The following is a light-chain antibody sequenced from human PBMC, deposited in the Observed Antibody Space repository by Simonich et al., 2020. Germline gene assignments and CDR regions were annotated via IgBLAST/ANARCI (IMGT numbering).Light chain of an antibody. CDR3: QQYGSSPPYT. Sequence: EIVLTQSPATLSLSPGERATLTCRASQSVSSYLDWYQQKPGQTPRLLIYDASNRATGIPARFSSSGSGTDFTRTISSLEPEDFAVYYCQQYGSSPPYTFGQGTKLEIK. V-gene: IGKV3-11*01. CDR1: QSVSSY. CDR2: DAS. J-gene: IGKJ2*01.